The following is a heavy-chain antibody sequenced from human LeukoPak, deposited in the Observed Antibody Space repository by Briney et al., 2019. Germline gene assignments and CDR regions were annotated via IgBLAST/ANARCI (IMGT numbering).Heavy chain of an antibody. CDR1: GGTFSSYA. Sequence: SVKVSCKASGGTFSSYAISWVRQAPGQGLEWMGGIIPIFGTANYAQKFQGRVTITADKSTSTAYMELSSLRSEDTAVYYCARSRGVIIPNWFDPWGQGTLVTVSS. CDR2: IIPIFGTA. V-gene: IGHV1-69*06. D-gene: IGHD3-10*01. J-gene: IGHJ5*02. CDR3: ARSRGVIIPNWFDP.